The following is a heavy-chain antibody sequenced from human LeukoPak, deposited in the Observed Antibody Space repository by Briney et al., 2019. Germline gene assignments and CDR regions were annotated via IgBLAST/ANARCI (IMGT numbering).Heavy chain of an antibody. J-gene: IGHJ6*03. Sequence: ASVKVSCKASGGTFSSYAIGWVRQAPGQGLEWMGRIIPIFGTANYAQKFQGRVTITTDESTSTAYMELSSLRSEDTAVYYCARDRWAITMVRGVYYMDVWGKGTTVTVSS. CDR1: GGTFSSYA. V-gene: IGHV1-69*05. D-gene: IGHD3-10*01. CDR2: IIPIFGTA. CDR3: ARDRWAITMVRGVYYMDV.